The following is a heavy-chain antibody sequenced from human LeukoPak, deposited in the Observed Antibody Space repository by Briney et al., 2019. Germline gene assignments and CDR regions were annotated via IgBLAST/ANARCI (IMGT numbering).Heavy chain of an antibody. CDR1: GYTFTSYA. Sequence: GASVKASCKASGYTFTSYAIHWVRQAPGQRLEWMGWINEGNGKTKYSQRFQDRVTFTRDTSASTAYMELSSLRSEDTAVYYCAREKSITVGLDYWGRGTLVTVSS. V-gene: IGHV1-3*01. J-gene: IGHJ4*02. CDR2: INEGNGKT. CDR3: AREKSITVGLDY. D-gene: IGHD3-22*01.